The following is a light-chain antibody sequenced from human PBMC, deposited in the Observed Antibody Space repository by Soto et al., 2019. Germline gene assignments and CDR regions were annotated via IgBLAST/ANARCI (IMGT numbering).Light chain of an antibody. CDR3: QQYNSYSRT. CDR1: QTIINW. CDR2: KAS. J-gene: IGKJ1*01. V-gene: IGKV1-5*03. Sequence: DIQMTQSPSTLSASVGDRVTITCRASQTIINWLAWYQQKPGKAPKLLIYKASTLEGEVPSRFSGSGSETEFTLTINSLQPDDFATYYCQQYNSYSRTFGQGTKVDIK.